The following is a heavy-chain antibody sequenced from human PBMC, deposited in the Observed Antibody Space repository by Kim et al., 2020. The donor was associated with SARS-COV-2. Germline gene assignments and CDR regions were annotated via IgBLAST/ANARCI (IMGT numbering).Heavy chain of an antibody. J-gene: IGHJ4*02. V-gene: IGHV4-61*01. CDR3: AASSRGGFCSSTICYPTFAS. D-gene: IGHD2-2*01. Sequence: SETLSLTCTVSGGSVNSGNYYWSWIRQPPGKELEWIGYFYYTGSTNYNPSLESRVSILGDTSKNQFSLKLNSVTAADTAVYYCAASSRGGFCSSTICYPTFASWGQGTLVTVSS. CDR1: GGSVNSGNYY. CDR2: FYYTGST.